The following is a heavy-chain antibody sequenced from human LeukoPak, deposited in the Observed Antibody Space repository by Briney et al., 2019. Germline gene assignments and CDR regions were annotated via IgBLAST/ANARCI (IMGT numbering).Heavy chain of an antibody. CDR1: GFTFTTYG. Sequence: PGGSLRLSCAASGFTFTTYGVSWVRQAPGKGLDWVSVITSGGDTYYADSVKGRFTISRDNSKNTLYLQMKSLRDEDTAIYYCVKDAKSRNTYARFFDPWGQGTLVTVSS. CDR3: VKDAKSRNTYARFFDP. J-gene: IGHJ5*02. V-gene: IGHV3-23*01. D-gene: IGHD1-14*01. CDR2: ITSGGDT.